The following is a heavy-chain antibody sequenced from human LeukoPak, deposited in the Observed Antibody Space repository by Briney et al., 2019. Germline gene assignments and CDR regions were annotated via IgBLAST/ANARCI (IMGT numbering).Heavy chain of an antibody. CDR1: GFTFSSYV. D-gene: IGHD2-2*01. Sequence: GGPLRLSCAASGFTFSSYVMNWVRQAPAKGLEWVSVISGGGGSTYYADSVKGRFTISRDNSKNTLFLRMNSLRAEDTAVYYCAKGGYCSSTSCYVGWFDPWGQGTLVTVSS. CDR3: AKGGYCSSTSCYVGWFDP. V-gene: IGHV3-23*01. J-gene: IGHJ5*02. CDR2: ISGGGGST.